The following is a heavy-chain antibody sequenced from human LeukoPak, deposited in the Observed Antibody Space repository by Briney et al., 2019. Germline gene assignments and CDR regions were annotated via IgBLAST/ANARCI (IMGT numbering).Heavy chain of an antibody. Sequence: VKPSETLSLTCTVSGGSITDYFWSWIRQPPGKGLEWIGYIYYSEGTTYNPSLKGRVTISVDTSKNQFSLNLTSVTAAVTAVYYCARAPRWQLGLFDFWGQGILVTVSS. J-gene: IGHJ4*02. D-gene: IGHD5-24*01. CDR2: IYYSEGT. CDR1: GGSITDYF. CDR3: ARAPRWQLGLFDF. V-gene: IGHV4-59*01.